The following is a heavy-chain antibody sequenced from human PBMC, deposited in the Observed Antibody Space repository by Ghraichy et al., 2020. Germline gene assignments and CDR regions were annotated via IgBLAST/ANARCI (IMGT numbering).Heavy chain of an antibody. V-gene: IGHV1-8*01. J-gene: IGHJ6*02. Sequence: ASVKVSCKASGYTFTSYDINWVRQATGQGLEWMGWMNPNSGNTGYAQKFQGRVTMTRNTSISTAYMELSSLRSEDTAVYYCARDLDIRDCSGGSCYHWGMDVWGQGTTVTVSS. CDR1: GYTFTSYD. D-gene: IGHD2-15*01. CDR2: MNPNSGNT. CDR3: ARDLDIRDCSGGSCYHWGMDV.